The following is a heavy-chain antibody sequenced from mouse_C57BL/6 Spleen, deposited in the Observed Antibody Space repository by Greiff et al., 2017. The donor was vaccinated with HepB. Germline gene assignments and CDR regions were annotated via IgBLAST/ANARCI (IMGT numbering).Heavy chain of an antibody. Sequence: QVQLQQPGAELVRPGSSVKLSCKASGYTFTSYWMHWVKQRPIQGLEWIGNIDPSDSETHYNQKFKDKATLTVDKSSSTAYMQLSSLTSEDSAVYYCARLNLHYYGSSLDYFDYWGQGTTLTVSS. CDR1: GYTFTSYW. V-gene: IGHV1-52*01. CDR3: ARLNLHYYGSSLDYFDY. J-gene: IGHJ2*01. CDR2: IDPSDSET. D-gene: IGHD1-1*01.